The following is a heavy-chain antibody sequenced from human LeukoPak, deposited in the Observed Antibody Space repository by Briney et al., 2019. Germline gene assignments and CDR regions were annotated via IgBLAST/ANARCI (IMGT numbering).Heavy chain of an antibody. CDR1: GGTFSSYA. CDR2: IIPIFGTA. J-gene: IGHJ3*02. V-gene: IGHV1-69*13. Sequence: SVKVSCRASGGTFSSYAISWVRQAPGQGLEWMGGIIPIFGTANYAQKFQGRVTITADESTSTAYMELSSLRSEDTAVYYCAKSSGWYGDAFDIWGQGTMVTVSS. CDR3: AKSSGWYGDAFDI. D-gene: IGHD6-19*01.